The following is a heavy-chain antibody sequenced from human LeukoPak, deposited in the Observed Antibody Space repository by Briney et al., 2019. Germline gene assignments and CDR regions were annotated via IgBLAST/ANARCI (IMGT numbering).Heavy chain of an antibody. CDR2: IRYDGSNQ. V-gene: IGHV3-30*02. CDR1: GFTFSSYG. D-gene: IGHD4-17*01. Sequence: GGSLRLSCAASGFTFSSYGMHWVRQAPGKGLEWVAFIRYDGSNQYYADSVEGRFTISRDNSKNTLYLQMNSLRAEDTAVYYCAKDHPLRLTPTGYFDYWGQGTLVTVSS. J-gene: IGHJ4*02. CDR3: AKDHPLRLTPTGYFDY.